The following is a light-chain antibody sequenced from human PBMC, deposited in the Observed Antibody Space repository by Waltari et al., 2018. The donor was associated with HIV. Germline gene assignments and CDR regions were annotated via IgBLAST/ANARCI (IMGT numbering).Light chain of an antibody. CDR1: QNSNTF. V-gene: IGKV1-39*01. J-gene: IGKJ2*03. CDR3: QQSYGTPS. CDR2: GAN. Sequence: DTDLTQSPPPLIRHEVHKVAITCRASQNSNTFLNWYHHRPGEAPKVLFSGANNVHSGFTSRFRGSGSGTQFTLTINGLHPEDSGIYYCQQSYGTPSFGQGTTREIK.